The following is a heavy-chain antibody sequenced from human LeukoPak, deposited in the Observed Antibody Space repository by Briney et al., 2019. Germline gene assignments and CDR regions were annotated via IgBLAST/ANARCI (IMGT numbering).Heavy chain of an antibody. Sequence: AGGSLRLSCAASGFTFSSYSMNWVRQAPGKGLEWVSSISSSSSYIYYADSVKGRFTISRDNAKNSLYLQMNSLRAEDTAVYYCARDTGSWYFPLYYFDYWGQGTLVTVSS. V-gene: IGHV3-21*01. J-gene: IGHJ4*02. CDR1: GFTFSSYS. D-gene: IGHD6-13*01. CDR2: ISSSSSYI. CDR3: ARDTGSWYFPLYYFDY.